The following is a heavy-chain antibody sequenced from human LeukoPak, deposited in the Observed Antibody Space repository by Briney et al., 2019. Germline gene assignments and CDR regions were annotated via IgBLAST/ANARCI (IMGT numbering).Heavy chain of an antibody. CDR2: IKQDGSAR. CDR1: GFTLGDHW. D-gene: IGHD5-12*01. Sequence: GGSLRLSCEAYGFTLGDHWMTWVRQAPGKGLEWVAYIKQDGSARDYVDSVKGRFTISRDNSKNSLYLQMNSLRAEDTAVYYCAKGGWLENWGQGALVTVSS. J-gene: IGHJ4*02. CDR3: AKGGWLEN. V-gene: IGHV3-7*02.